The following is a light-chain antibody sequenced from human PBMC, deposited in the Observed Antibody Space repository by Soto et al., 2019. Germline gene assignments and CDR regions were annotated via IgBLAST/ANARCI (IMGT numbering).Light chain of an antibody. J-gene: IGLJ1*01. CDR1: SSDVGAYDY. CDR3: SSYTSSITHV. Sequence: QSALTQPASVSGSPGQSITISCTGTSSDVGAYDYVCWHQQHPGKAPKLLIYDVSSRPSGVSNRFSASKSGNTASLTISGLQAEDEADYYCSSYTSSITHVFGTGTKVTVL. V-gene: IGLV2-14*01. CDR2: DVS.